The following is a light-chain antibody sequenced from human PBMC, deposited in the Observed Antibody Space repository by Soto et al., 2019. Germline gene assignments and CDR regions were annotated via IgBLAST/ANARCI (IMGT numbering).Light chain of an antibody. CDR2: GNS. Sequence: QAVVTQPPSVSGAPGQWVTISCTGSSSNIGAGYDVHWYQQLPGTAPKLLIYGNSNRPSGVPDRFSGSKSGTSASLAITGLQAEDEADYYCQSYDSSLSVVFGGGTKVTVL. CDR3: QSYDSSLSVV. CDR1: SSNIGAGYD. J-gene: IGLJ2*01. V-gene: IGLV1-40*01.